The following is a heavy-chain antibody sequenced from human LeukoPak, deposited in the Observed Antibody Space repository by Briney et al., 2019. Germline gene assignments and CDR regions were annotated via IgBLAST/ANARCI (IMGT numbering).Heavy chain of an antibody. D-gene: IGHD6-13*01. CDR1: GGTFSSYA. V-gene: IGHV1-69*05. CDR3: ASPQRIAAAGHDAFDI. J-gene: IGHJ3*02. Sequence: SVKASCKASGGTFSSYAISWVRQAPGQGLEWMGGIIPIFGTANYAQEFQGRVTITTDESTSTAYMELSSLRSEDTAVYYCASPQRIAAAGHDAFDIWGQGTMVTVSS. CDR2: IIPIFGTA.